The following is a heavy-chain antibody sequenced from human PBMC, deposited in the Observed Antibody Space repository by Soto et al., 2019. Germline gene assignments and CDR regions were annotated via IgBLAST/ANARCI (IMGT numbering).Heavy chain of an antibody. D-gene: IGHD2-2*01. CDR1: GGSISSGDYY. CDR2: IDDRGST. J-gene: IGHJ6*02. V-gene: IGHV4-30-4*01. CDR3: VRGHCSTASCAPYYYYYAMDV. Sequence: PSETLSLTCTVCGGSISSGDYYWSWIRQPPGKGLEWIGYIDDRGSTHHNPSLESRVTMSVDMSKNQFSLKLSSVTSADTAVYFCVRGHCSTASCAPYYYYYAMDVWGQRTRGTVCS.